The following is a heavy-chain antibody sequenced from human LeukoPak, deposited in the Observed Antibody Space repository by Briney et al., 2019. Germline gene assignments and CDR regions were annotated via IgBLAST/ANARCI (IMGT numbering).Heavy chain of an antibody. V-gene: IGHV3-11*04. Sequence: GGSLRLSCAASGFTFSSYAMSWVRQAPGKGLECVSHISSSGSTIYYADSVKGRFTNSRDNAKNSLYLQMNSLRAEDTAVYYCARGQGYSYGSPFDYWGQGTLVTLSS. CDR3: ARGQGYSYGSPFDY. J-gene: IGHJ4*02. CDR2: ISSSGSTI. CDR1: GFTFSSYA. D-gene: IGHD5-18*01.